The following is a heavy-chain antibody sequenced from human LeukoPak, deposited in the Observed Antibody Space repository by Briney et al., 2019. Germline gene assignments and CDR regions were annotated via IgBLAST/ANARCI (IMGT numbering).Heavy chain of an antibody. J-gene: IGHJ4*02. V-gene: IGHV5-51*01. CDR1: GHTFTHQW. Sequence: GESLKLSCKASGHTFTHQWIGWVRQMSGSGLEWMGIIYPRDSDTIYSLSFQGHVTLSADTSINTAYLEWSSLEASDTAIYYCARHSDVIGAIWGQGTLVTVSS. CDR2: IYPRDSDT. CDR3: ARHSDVIGAI. D-gene: IGHD3-10*01.